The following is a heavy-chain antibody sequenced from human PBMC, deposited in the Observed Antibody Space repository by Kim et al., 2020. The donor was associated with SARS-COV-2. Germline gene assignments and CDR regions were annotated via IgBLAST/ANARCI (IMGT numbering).Heavy chain of an antibody. J-gene: IGHJ6*02. V-gene: IGHV3-30-3*01. Sequence: GGSLRLSCAASGFTFSSYAMHWVRQAPGKGLEWVAVISYDGSNKYYADSVKGRFTISRDNSKNTLYLQMNSLRAEDTAVYYCARGSYCGSTSCYLDYYGMDVWGQGTAVTVSS. CDR3: ARGSYCGSTSCYLDYYGMDV. D-gene: IGHD2-2*01. CDR2: ISYDGSNK. CDR1: GFTFSSYA.